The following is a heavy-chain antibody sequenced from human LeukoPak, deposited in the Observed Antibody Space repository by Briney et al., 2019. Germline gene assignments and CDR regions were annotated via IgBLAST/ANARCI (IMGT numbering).Heavy chain of an antibody. CDR1: GFTFSSYG. J-gene: IGHJ4*02. D-gene: IGHD3-10*01. CDR2: ISGSGGST. CDR3: AFGVYYFDY. V-gene: IGHV3-23*01. Sequence: GGILRLSCAASGFTFSSYGMSWVRQAPGKGLEWVSAISGSGGSTYYADSVKGRFTISRDNSKNTLYLQMNSLRAEDTAVYYCAFGVYYFDYWGQGTLVTVSS.